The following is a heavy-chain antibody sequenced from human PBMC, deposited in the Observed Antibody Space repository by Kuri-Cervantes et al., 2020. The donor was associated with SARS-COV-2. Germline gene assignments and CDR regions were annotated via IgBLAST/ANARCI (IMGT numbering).Heavy chain of an antibody. Sequence: GGSLRLSCAASGFTFSSYSMNWVRQAPGKGLEWVSYISSSSSTIYYADSVKGRFTISRDNANNSLYLQMNSLRDEDTAVYYCARDTIFGVVIRESSAFDIWGQGTMVTVSS. D-gene: IGHD3-3*01. CDR1: GFTFSSYS. CDR3: ARDTIFGVVIRESSAFDI. J-gene: IGHJ3*02. V-gene: IGHV3-48*02. CDR2: ISSSSSTI.